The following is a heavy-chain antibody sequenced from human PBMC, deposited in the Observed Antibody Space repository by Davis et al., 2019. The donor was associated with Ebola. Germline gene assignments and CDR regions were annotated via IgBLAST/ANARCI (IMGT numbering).Heavy chain of an antibody. V-gene: IGHV1-8*01. CDR1: GYTFTSYD. Sequence: AASVKVSCKASGYTFTSYDINWVRQAAGHGLEWMGWMNPNSGNTGRAQKFQGRVTMTRNTSISTASMELSSLTSEDTAVYYCARVGQQLVRHHYYYGMDVWGKGTTVTVSS. CDR2: MNPNSGNT. CDR3: ARVGQQLVRHHYYYGMDV. J-gene: IGHJ6*04. D-gene: IGHD6-13*01.